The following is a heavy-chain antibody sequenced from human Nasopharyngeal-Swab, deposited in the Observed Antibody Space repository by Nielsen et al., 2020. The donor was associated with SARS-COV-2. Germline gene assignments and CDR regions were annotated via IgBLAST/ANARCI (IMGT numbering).Heavy chain of an antibody. Sequence: SESLSLTCTVSGGSSSTYYWRWIRQHPGKGLEWIGYIYYRGSTNYNPSLKSRVTISVDTSKNQFSLKLSSVTAADTAVYYCARGYSSGWYVDWGQGTLVTVSS. D-gene: IGHD6-19*01. J-gene: IGHJ4*02. CDR2: IYYRGST. V-gene: IGHV4-59*12. CDR3: ARGYSSGWYVD. CDR1: GGSSSTYY.